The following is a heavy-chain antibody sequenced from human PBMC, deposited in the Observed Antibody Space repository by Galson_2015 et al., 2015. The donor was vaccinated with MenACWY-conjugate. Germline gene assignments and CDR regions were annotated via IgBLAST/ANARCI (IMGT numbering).Heavy chain of an antibody. V-gene: IGHV4-59*01. CDR2: FHHSGST. CDR3: ARAESYGSTGYYQNDY. D-gene: IGHD3-22*01. Sequence: ETLSLTCTVSGGSISSYYWSWIRQPPGKGLEWIGCFHHSGSTNYNPSLPSLKSRVTISVDTSKNQFSLKVNSVTAADTAVYYCARAESYGSTGYYQNDYWGQGTLVTVSS. CDR1: GGSISSYY. J-gene: IGHJ4*02.